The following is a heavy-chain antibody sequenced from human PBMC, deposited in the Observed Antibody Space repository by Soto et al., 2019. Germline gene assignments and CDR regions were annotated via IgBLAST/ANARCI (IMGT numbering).Heavy chain of an antibody. CDR1: GFTFSSYS. Sequence: ESGEGLVKPGGSLRLSCAASGFTFSSYSMNWVRQAPGKGLEWVSSISSSTSYIYYADSVKGRFTISRDNAKNSLYLQMNSLRAEDTAVYYCARIIGYGYHYYGLDVWGQGTTVTVSS. V-gene: IGHV3-21*01. CDR2: ISSSTSYI. J-gene: IGHJ6*02. D-gene: IGHD5-18*01. CDR3: ARIIGYGYHYYGLDV.